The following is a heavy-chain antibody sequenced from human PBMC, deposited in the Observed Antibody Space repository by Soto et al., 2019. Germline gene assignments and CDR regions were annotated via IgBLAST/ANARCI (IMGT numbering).Heavy chain of an antibody. CDR1: GGNFTSYA. V-gene: IGHV1-69*01. CDR3: AKASGRSWYTWFDP. D-gene: IGHD6-13*01. CDR2: IVPLFGTT. J-gene: IGHJ5*02. Sequence: QVQLVQSGAEVKKPGSSVKVSCKASGGNFTSYAISWVRQAPGQGLEFMGGIVPLFGTTNYAHKFRGRVTITADESTSTVYMELSSLTSEDTAVYYCAKASGRSWYTWFDPWGQGTLVTVST.